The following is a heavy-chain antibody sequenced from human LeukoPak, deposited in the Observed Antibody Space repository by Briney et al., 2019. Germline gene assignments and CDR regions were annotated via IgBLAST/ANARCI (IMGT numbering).Heavy chain of an antibody. CDR3: ARHLNCSSTSCYTSYFDL. Sequence: ASVKVSCKASGGTFSSYAISWVRQAPGQGLEWMGGIIPIFGTANYAQKFQGRVTITTDESTSTAYMELSSLRSEDTAVYYCARHLNCSSTSCYTSYFDLWGRGTLVTVSS. V-gene: IGHV1-69*05. CDR1: GGTFSSYA. J-gene: IGHJ2*01. D-gene: IGHD2-2*02. CDR2: IIPIFGTA.